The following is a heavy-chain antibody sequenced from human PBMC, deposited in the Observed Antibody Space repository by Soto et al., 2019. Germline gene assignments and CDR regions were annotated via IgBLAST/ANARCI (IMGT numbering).Heavy chain of an antibody. V-gene: IGHV4-34*01. CDR3: ARVERGTASTVGGAFDY. CDR1: GGSVSSGNYY. J-gene: IGHJ3*01. D-gene: IGHD2-2*01. CDR2: MSYSGGT. Sequence: QVQLQQWGAGLLKPSETLSLTCAVYGGSVSSGNYYWSWIRQPPGKGLEWIGEMSYSGGTHFNPSLKNRVAISVATSTNQYSLKMSTVTTAATALDYCARVERGTASTVGGAFDYWGPGTMVTVSS.